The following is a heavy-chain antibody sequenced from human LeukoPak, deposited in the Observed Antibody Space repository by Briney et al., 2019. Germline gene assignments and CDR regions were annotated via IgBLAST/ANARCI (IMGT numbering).Heavy chain of an antibody. CDR1: GFTFSSYW. CDR2: IKQDGSEK. J-gene: IGHJ6*03. CDR3: AREDYDSSGYYSLRTYYYYYMDV. V-gene: IGHV3-7*01. Sequence: QTGGSLRLSCAASGFTFSSYWMSWVRQAPGKGLEWVANIKQDGSEKDYVDSVKGRFTISRDNAKNSLYLQMSSLRAEDTAVYYCAREDYDSSGYYSLRTYYYYYMDVWGKGTTVTVSS. D-gene: IGHD3-22*01.